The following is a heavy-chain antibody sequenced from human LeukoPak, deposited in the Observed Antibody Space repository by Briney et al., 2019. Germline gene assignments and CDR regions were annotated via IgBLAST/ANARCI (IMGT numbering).Heavy chain of an antibody. J-gene: IGHJ4*02. CDR2: INTNTGNP. V-gene: IGHV7-4-1*02. D-gene: IGHD6-19*01. CDR1: GYTFTSYA. Sequence: ASVKVSCEASGYTFTSYAMNWVRQAPGQGLEWMGWINTNTGNPTYAQGFTGRFVFSLDTSVSTAYLQISSLKAEDTAVYYCARDSHRVAGSDFDYWGQGTLVTVSS. CDR3: ARDSHRVAGSDFDY.